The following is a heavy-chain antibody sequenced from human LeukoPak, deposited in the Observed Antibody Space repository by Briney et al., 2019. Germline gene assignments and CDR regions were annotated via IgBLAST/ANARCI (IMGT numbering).Heavy chain of an antibody. V-gene: IGHV4-34*01. CDR3: ARGPIVVVVAAYYYGMDV. J-gene: IGHJ6*02. Sequence: PSETLSLTCAVYGVSFSGYYLNWIRQPPGKGLEWIAEINHSGSTNYNPSLKSRVTISVDTSKNQFSLKLSYVTAADTAVYYCARGPIVVVVAAYYYGMDVWGQGTTVTVSS. D-gene: IGHD2-15*01. CDR2: INHSGST. CDR1: GVSFSGYY.